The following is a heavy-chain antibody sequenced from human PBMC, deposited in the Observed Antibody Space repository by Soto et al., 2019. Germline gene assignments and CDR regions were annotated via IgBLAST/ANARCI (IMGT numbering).Heavy chain of an antibody. CDR1: GFTFSSYW. CDR3: ASSYYDFWGGYPLDV. CDR2: INSDGSST. D-gene: IGHD3-3*01. V-gene: IGHV3-74*01. Sequence: GGSLRLSCAASGFTFSSYWMHWVRQAPGKGLVWVSRINSDGSSTSYADSVKGRFTISRDNAKNTLYLQMNSLRAEDTAVYYCASSYYDFWGGYPLDVWGQGTTVTVSS. J-gene: IGHJ6*02.